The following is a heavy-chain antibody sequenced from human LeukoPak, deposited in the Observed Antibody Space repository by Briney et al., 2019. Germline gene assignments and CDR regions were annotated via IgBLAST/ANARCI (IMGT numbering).Heavy chain of an antibody. J-gene: IGHJ5*02. V-gene: IGHV4-39*01. Sequence: SETLSLTCTVSGGSISSSNSYWGWIRQPPGKGLEWIGNIYYSGSTYYNPSLKSRVTISVDTSKNQFSLKLSSVTAAGTAVYYCARQGPITMVRGRWAWFDPWGQGTLVTVSS. D-gene: IGHD3-10*01. CDR2: IYYSGST. CDR3: ARQGPITMVRGRWAWFDP. CDR1: GGSISSSNSY.